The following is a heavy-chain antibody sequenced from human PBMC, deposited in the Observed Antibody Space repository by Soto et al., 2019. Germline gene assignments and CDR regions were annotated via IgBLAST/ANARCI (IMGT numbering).Heavy chain of an antibody. V-gene: IGHV4-38-2*01. CDR2: IYRGGIT. CDR3: AIGNPDWFDP. Sequence: SETLSLTCAVSGYSISSDLYWGWIRQPPGKGLEWIGTIYRGGITYYNPSLKSRVTISIDTSKNHFPLRLSSVTATDTAVYFCAIGNPDWFDPWGQGTLVTVSS. CDR1: GYSISSDLY. D-gene: IGHD1-1*01. J-gene: IGHJ5*02.